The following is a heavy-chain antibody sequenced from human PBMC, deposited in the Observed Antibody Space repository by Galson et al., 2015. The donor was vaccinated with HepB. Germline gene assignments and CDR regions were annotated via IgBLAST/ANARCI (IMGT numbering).Heavy chain of an antibody. Sequence: QSGAEVKKPGESLKISCKGSGYSFTSYWIGWVRQMPGKGLEWMGIIYPGDSDTRYSPSFQGQVTISADKSISTAYLQWSSLKASDTAMYYCARHRYSSSWPDLAYYYYGMDVWGQGTTVTVSS. CDR1: GYSFTSYW. J-gene: IGHJ6*02. CDR2: IYPGDSDT. V-gene: IGHV5-51*01. CDR3: ARHRYSSSWPDLAYYYYGMDV. D-gene: IGHD6-13*01.